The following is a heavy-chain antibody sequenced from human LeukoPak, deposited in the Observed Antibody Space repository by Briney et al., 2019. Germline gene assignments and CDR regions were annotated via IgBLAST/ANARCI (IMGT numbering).Heavy chain of an antibody. Sequence: GGSLRLSCAASGFTFSDYYMSWIRQAPGKGLEWVSYISSSGSAIYHADSVKGRFTISRDNAKNSLYLQMNSLRAEDTAVYYCAGGYSGYDYEGPFDYWGQGTLVTVSS. CDR1: GFTFSDYY. CDR2: ISSSGSAI. D-gene: IGHD5-12*01. CDR3: AGGYSGYDYEGPFDY. J-gene: IGHJ4*02. V-gene: IGHV3-11*01.